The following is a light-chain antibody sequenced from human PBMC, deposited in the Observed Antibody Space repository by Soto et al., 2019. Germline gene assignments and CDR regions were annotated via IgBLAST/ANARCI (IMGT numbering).Light chain of an antibody. CDR1: QSVGSD. J-gene: IGKJ5*01. CDR2: RAS. CDR3: QQRSNWPAIT. V-gene: IGKV3-11*01. Sequence: EIVMTQSPATLSVSPGERATLSCRASQSVGSDLAWYQQKPGQAPRLVIYRASARATGVPDRFSGSGSGTDFTLTISSLEPEDFAVYYCQQRSNWPAITFGQGTRLEIK.